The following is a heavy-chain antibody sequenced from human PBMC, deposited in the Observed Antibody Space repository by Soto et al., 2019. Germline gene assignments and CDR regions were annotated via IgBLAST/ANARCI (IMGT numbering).Heavy chain of an antibody. CDR3: ARDRYYGSGTYYNFYYGMDV. Sequence: TLSLTCSVYGGSFSDYYWSWIRQPPGKGLERIGEINHSGSTNYNPSLRSRVTISLDTSKNQFSLKLSSVTAADTAVYYCARDRYYGSGTYYNFYYGMDVWGQGTTVTVSS. J-gene: IGHJ6*02. CDR1: GGSFSDYY. V-gene: IGHV4-34*09. D-gene: IGHD3-10*01. CDR2: INHSGST.